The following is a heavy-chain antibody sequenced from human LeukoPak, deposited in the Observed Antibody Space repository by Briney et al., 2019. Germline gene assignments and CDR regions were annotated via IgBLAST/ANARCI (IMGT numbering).Heavy chain of an antibody. Sequence: PSETLSLTCAVYGGSFSGYYWSWLRQPPGKGLEWIGEINHSGSNNYNTSLKSRVNISVDTSKNQFSLKLSSVTAADTAVYYCARGLSSSGWYTSVYWGQGTLVTVSS. V-gene: IGHV4-34*01. D-gene: IGHD6-19*01. CDR1: GGSFSGYY. CDR2: INHSGSN. J-gene: IGHJ4*02. CDR3: ARGLSSSGWYTSVY.